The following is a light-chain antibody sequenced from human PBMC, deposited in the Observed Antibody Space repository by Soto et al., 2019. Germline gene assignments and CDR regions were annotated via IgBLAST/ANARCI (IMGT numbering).Light chain of an antibody. V-gene: IGLV1-47*01. Sequence: QSVLTQPPSASGTPGQRVTISCFGSSSNIGSNYVYWYQQLPGTAPKLLIYRNNQRPSGVPDRFSGSKSGTSASLAISGLRSDDEADYYCAAWDDSLSGFYVFGTGTKLTVL. CDR3: AAWDDSLSGFYV. J-gene: IGLJ1*01. CDR1: SSNIGSNY. CDR2: RNN.